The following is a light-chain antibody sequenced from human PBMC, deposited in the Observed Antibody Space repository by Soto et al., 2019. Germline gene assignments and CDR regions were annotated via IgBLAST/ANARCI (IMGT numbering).Light chain of an antibody. Sequence: EIVMTLSPATLSLSPGERAALSCRASQSINSELAWYQQKPGQPHRLLIYGASTRATGVPARFTGSESGSEFTLTISGLQSEDFAVYYCQQGHNWPLTFGQGTRLEI. CDR2: GAS. V-gene: IGKV3-15*01. CDR3: QQGHNWPLT. J-gene: IGKJ2*01. CDR1: QSINSE.